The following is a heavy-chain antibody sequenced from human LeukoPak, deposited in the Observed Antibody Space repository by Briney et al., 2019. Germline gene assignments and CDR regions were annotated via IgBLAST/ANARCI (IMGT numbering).Heavy chain of an antibody. CDR2: INWSGGST. D-gene: IGHD1-26*01. V-gene: IGHV3-20*04. Sequence: GSLRLSCAASEFRFGSYAMSWVRQAPGKGLEWVSGINWSGGSTGYADSVKGRFTIYRDNAKSSLYLQMDSLRAEDTALYYCARVRVVWDLDDAFDIWGQGTLVTVSS. CDR3: ARVRVVWDLDDAFDI. CDR1: EFRFGSYA. J-gene: IGHJ3*02.